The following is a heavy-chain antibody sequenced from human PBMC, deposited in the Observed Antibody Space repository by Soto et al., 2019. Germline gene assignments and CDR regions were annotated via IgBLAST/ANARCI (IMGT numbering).Heavy chain of an antibody. CDR1: GGTFSSYA. V-gene: IGHV1-69*13. CDR3: AGYCSSSICPEDHYFALEV. CDR2: IIPIFGTA. Sequence: GASVKVSCKASGGTFSSYAISWVRQAPGQGLEWMGGIIPIFGTANYAQKFQGRVTITADESTSTAYMELSSLSAPDTARYFCAGYCSSSICPEDHYFALEVWGQGTTVTVSS. J-gene: IGHJ6*02. D-gene: IGHD2-2*01.